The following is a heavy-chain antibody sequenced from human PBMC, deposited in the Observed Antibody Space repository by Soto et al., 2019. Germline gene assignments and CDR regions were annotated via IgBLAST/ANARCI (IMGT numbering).Heavy chain of an antibody. CDR1: GYSFTSYW. V-gene: IGHV5-10-1*01. Sequence: GESLKISCKGSGYSFTSYWISWVRQMPGKGLEWTGRIDPSDSYTNYSPSFQGHVTISADKSISTAYLQWSSLKASDTAMYYCARYDCSGGSCFTNWFDPWGQGTLVTVSS. CDR3: ARYDCSGGSCFTNWFDP. CDR2: IDPSDSYT. J-gene: IGHJ5*02. D-gene: IGHD2-15*01.